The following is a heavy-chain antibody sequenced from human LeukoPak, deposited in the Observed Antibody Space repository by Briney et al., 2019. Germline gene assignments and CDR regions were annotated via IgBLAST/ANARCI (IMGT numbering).Heavy chain of an antibody. CDR2: ISGSGGNT. V-gene: IGHV3-23*01. D-gene: IGHD7-27*01. CDR3: AKRPTGEAKNWFDP. Sequence: GGSLRLSCVASGFTFYSYGMSWVRQAPGKGLEWVSGISGSGGNTNYADSVKGRFTISRDNSKNTLYPQMNSLRAEDTAVYYCAKRPTGEAKNWFDPWGRGTLVTVSS. CDR1: GFTFYSYG. J-gene: IGHJ5*02.